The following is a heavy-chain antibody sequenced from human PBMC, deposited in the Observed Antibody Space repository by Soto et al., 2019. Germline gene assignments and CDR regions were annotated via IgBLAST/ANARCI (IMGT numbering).Heavy chain of an antibody. D-gene: IGHD3-10*01. CDR3: SKSAVQVWFEYFDY. CDR1: GFTFSSYT. V-gene: IGHV3-23*01. CDR2: IGGSGDSR. Sequence: PGVSLRLSCAASGFTFSSYTMSWVRQVPGKGLEWVSGIGGSGDSRYYADSVKGRFTISRDNSKNTLYLQMNSLRPEDTAVYYCSKSAVQVWFEYFDYWGQGSQVTVSS. J-gene: IGHJ4*02.